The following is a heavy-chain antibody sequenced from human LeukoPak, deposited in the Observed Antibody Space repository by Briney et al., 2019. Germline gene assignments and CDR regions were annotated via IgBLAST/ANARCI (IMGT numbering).Heavy chain of an antibody. Sequence: GASVKVSCKASGYTFTSYYMHWVRQAPGQGLECMGIINPSGGSTSYAQKFQGRVTMTRDTSTSTVYMELSSLRSEDTAVYYCARDRGYSSSWSGGLDYWGQGTLVTVSS. CDR1: GYTFTSYY. D-gene: IGHD6-13*01. V-gene: IGHV1-46*01. CDR2: INPSGGST. CDR3: ARDRGYSSSWSGGLDY. J-gene: IGHJ4*02.